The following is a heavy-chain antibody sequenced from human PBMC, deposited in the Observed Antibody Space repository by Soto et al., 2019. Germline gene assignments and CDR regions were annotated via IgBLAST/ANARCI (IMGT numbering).Heavy chain of an antibody. J-gene: IGHJ4*02. Sequence: ASVKVSCKASGYTFTGYYMHWVRQAPGQGLEWMGWINPNSGGTNYAQKFQGWVTMTRDTSISTAYMELSRLRSDDTAVYYCARTQYYDSSGYYVQYFFDYWGQGTLVTVSS. V-gene: IGHV1-2*04. D-gene: IGHD3-22*01. CDR3: ARTQYYDSSGYYVQYFFDY. CDR2: INPNSGGT. CDR1: GYTFTGYY.